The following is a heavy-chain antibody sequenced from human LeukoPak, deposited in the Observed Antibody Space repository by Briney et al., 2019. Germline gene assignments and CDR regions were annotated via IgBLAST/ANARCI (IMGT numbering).Heavy chain of an antibody. Sequence: SVKVSCKASGGTFSSYAISWVRQAPGQGLEWMGGIIPIFGTANYAQKFQGRVTITTDESTSTAYMELSSLRSEDTAVYYCAREPLGVFWFDPGAREPWSPSPQ. V-gene: IGHV1-69*05. CDR3: AREPLGVFWFDP. CDR2: IIPIFGTA. D-gene: IGHD3-10*01. CDR1: GGTFSSYA. J-gene: IGHJ5*02.